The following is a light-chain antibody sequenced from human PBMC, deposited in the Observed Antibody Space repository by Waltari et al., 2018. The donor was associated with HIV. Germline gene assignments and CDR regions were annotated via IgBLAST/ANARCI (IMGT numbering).Light chain of an antibody. V-gene: IGLV1-40*01. CDR1: SSNIGAGYD. Sequence: QSVLTQPPSVSGAPGQRVTISCTGSSSNIGAGYDVHWYQQLPGTAPKLLIYGNSKRPSGVPDRFSGSKSGTSASLAITGVQAEDEADYYCQSYDSSLSGYVVFGGGTKLTVL. CDR2: GNS. J-gene: IGLJ2*01. CDR3: QSYDSSLSGYVV.